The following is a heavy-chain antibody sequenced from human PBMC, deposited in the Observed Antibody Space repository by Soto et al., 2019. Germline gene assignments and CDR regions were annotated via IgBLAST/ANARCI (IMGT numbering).Heavy chain of an antibody. D-gene: IGHD2-2*01. CDR2: IYYSGST. V-gene: IGHV4-59*01. J-gene: IGHJ4*02. Sequence: SETLSLTCTVSGGSISSYYWSWIRQPPGKGLEWIGYIYYSGSTNYNPSLKSRVTISVDTSKNQFSLKLSSVTAADTAVYYCATLLRYCSSTSCYDSHFDYWGQGTLVTVSS. CDR3: ATLLRYCSSTSCYDSHFDY. CDR1: GGSISSYY.